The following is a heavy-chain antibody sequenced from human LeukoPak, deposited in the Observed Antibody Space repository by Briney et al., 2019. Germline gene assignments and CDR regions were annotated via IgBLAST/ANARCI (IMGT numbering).Heavy chain of an antibody. CDR2: MNPNSGNT. CDR3: ARGRSGSSGWYLSRGFDY. D-gene: IGHD6-19*01. J-gene: IGHJ4*02. Sequence: ASVKVSCKASGYTFTSYDINWVRQATGQGLEWMGWMNPNSGNTGYAQKFQGRVTMTRNTSISIAYMELSSQRSEDTAVYYCARGRSGSSGWYLSRGFDYWGQGTLVTVSS. V-gene: IGHV1-8*01. CDR1: GYTFTSYD.